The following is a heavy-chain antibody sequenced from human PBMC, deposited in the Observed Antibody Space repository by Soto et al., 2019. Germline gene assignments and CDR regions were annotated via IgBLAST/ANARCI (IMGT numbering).Heavy chain of an antibody. V-gene: IGHV3-20*04. J-gene: IGHJ3*02. CDR2: INWNGGST. CDR3: ARKNFDWLLDAFDI. Sequence: HGGCLRLCGAAAGFVVDDYGMIWVRQAPGKGLEWVSGINWNGGSTGYADSVKGRFTISRDNAKNSLYLQMNSLRAEDTALYYCARKNFDWLLDAFDIWGQGTMVTVSS. D-gene: IGHD3-9*01. CDR1: GFVVDDYG.